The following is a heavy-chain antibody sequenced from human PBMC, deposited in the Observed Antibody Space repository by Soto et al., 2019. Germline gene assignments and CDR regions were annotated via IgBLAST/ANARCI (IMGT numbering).Heavy chain of an antibody. Sequence: GESLRLSCAASGFTFSDYYMSWIRQAPGKGLEWVSYISSSSSYTNYADSVKGRFTISRDNAKNSLYLQMHSLRAEDSAVYYCARYNVAAAGTFDYWGQGTLVTVFS. V-gene: IGHV3-11*06. CDR3: ARYNVAAAGTFDY. CDR2: ISSSSSYT. D-gene: IGHD6-13*01. CDR1: GFTFSDYY. J-gene: IGHJ4*02.